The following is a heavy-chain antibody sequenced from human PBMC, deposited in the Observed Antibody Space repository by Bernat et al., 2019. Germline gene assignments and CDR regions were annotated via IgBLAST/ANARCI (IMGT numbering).Heavy chain of an antibody. Sequence: EVQLVESGGGLVQPGGSLRLSCAASGFTFSSYEMNWVRQAPGKGLEWVSYISSSGSTTYYADSVKGRFTISRDNSKNTLYLQMNSLRAEDTAVYYCAKDYCSSTSCYFDYYYGMDVWGQGTTVTVSS. CDR1: GFTFSSYE. CDR3: AKDYCSSTSCYFDYYYGMDV. D-gene: IGHD2-2*01. V-gene: IGHV3-48*03. CDR2: ISSSGSTT. J-gene: IGHJ6*02.